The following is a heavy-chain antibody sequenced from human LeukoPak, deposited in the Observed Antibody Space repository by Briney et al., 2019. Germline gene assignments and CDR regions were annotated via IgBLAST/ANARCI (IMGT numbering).Heavy chain of an antibody. J-gene: IGHJ4*02. Sequence: ASVKVSCKASGYTFTSYDINWVRQATGRGLEWMGRMNPNSGNTGYAQKFQGRVTMTRNTSISTAYMELSSLRSEDTAVYYCARGVKDGSGSYYHDYWGQGTLVTVSS. CDR1: GYTFTSYD. D-gene: IGHD3-10*01. CDR3: ARGVKDGSGSYYHDY. V-gene: IGHV1-8*01. CDR2: MNPNSGNT.